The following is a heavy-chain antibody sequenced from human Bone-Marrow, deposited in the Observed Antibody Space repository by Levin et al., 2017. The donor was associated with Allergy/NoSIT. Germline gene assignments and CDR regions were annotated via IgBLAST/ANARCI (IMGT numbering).Heavy chain of an antibody. CDR3: ARRKSTTRLWSGYEYFQH. J-gene: IGHJ1*01. CDR2: MNPNSGNT. D-gene: IGHD3-3*01. Sequence: ASVKVSCKASGYTFTSYDINWVRQATGQGLEWMGWMNPNSGNTGYAQKFQGRVTMTRNTSISTAYMELSSLRSEDTAVYYCARRKSTTRLWSGYEYFQHWGQGTLVTVSS. CDR1: GYTFTSYD. V-gene: IGHV1-8*01.